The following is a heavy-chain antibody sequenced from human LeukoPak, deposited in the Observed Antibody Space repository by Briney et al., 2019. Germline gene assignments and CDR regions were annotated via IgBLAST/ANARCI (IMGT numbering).Heavy chain of an antibody. V-gene: IGHV3-66*02. Sequence: PGGSLRLSCAAPGFTVSGNYMSWVRQAPGKGLLWVSVICSGGSTYYADSVKGRFTISRDNSKNTLYLQMNSLRGEDTAMYYCASAHGSSWYFDSWGQGTLVTVSS. J-gene: IGHJ4*02. CDR1: GFTVSGNY. D-gene: IGHD6-13*01. CDR2: ICSGGST. CDR3: ASAHGSSWYFDS.